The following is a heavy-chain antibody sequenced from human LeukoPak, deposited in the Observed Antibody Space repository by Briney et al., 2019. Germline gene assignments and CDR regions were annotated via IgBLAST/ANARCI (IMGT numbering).Heavy chain of an antibody. CDR3: ARTPQYSSSWYGDNWFDP. CDR2: IYPGDSDT. D-gene: IGHD6-13*01. CDR1: GYSFTSYW. Sequence: GESLKISCKGSGYSFTSYWIGWVRQMPGRGLEWMGIIYPGDSDTRYSPSFQGQVTISADKSISTAYLQWSSLKASDTAMYYCARTPQYSSSWYGDNWFDPWDQGTLVTVSS. V-gene: IGHV5-51*01. J-gene: IGHJ5*02.